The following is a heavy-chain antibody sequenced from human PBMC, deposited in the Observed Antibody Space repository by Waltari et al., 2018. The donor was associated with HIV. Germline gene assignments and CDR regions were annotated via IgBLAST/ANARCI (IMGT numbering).Heavy chain of an antibody. CDR3: ARDPATVSSGMDV. V-gene: IGHV1-2*02. CDR1: GYRCIGFY. Sequence: QVQLVQSETQVKKPGASLKVSCKASGYRCIGFYIHWVRQAPGQGLEWVGYINPNPGATYYAQKFQGRVTVTGDPSISTAYMEITTLRSDDTAIYYCARDPATVSSGMDVWGQGTTVIVSS. D-gene: IGHD3-3*01. J-gene: IGHJ6*02. CDR2: INPNPGAT.